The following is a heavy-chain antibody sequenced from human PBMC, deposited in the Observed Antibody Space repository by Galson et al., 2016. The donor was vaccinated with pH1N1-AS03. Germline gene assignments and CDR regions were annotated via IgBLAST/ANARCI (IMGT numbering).Heavy chain of an antibody. V-gene: IGHV1-2*04. Sequence: SVKVSCKASGYTFINYAIHWMRQAPGQGLEWMGWINPNNGVTNYAQKFQAWVTMTGDTSISTAYMELYGLESDDTAVYYCARDPRGPCSSATCATTYYFGMDVWGQGTTVIVSS. CDR3: ARDPRGPCSSATCATTYYFGMDV. J-gene: IGHJ6*02. CDR2: INPNNGVT. CDR1: GYTFINYA. D-gene: IGHD1-26*01.